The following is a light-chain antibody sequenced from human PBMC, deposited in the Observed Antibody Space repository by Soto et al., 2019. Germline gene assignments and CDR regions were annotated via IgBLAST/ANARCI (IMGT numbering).Light chain of an antibody. CDR3: QQSYSTILT. Sequence: DIQMTQSPSSLSASVGDRVTITCRASQSISSYLNWYQQKPGKAPKLLIYATSSLQSGVPSRFSGSGSGTDFTLTISSLQPEDFATYYCQQSYSTILTFGQGTRLEMK. CDR1: QSISSY. J-gene: IGKJ5*01. V-gene: IGKV1-39*01. CDR2: ATS.